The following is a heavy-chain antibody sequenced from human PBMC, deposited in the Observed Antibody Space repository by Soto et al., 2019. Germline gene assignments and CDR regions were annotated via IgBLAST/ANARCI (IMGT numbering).Heavy chain of an antibody. Sequence: GGSLILSCAASGFTFRSYWMQWVRQAPGKGLEWVSAISGSGGSTYYADSVKGRFTISRDNSKNTLYLQMNSLRAEDTAVYYCAKPTKHYGDYINWYFDLWGRGTLVTVSS. V-gene: IGHV3-23*01. D-gene: IGHD4-17*01. J-gene: IGHJ2*01. CDR3: AKPTKHYGDYINWYFDL. CDR1: GFTFRSYW. CDR2: ISGSGGST.